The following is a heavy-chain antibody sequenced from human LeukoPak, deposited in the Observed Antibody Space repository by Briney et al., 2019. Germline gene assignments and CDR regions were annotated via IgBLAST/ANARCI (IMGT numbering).Heavy chain of an antibody. CDR1: GFTFSNYA. Sequence: GGSLRLSCAASGFTFSNYAMHWVRQAPGKGREWVALISYDGSNKNYADSVKGRFTISRDNSKNTLFLQMNSLRTEDTAVFYCAREETWFSTTWYYFDYWGQGTLVTVSS. CDR2: ISYDGSNK. J-gene: IGHJ4*02. D-gene: IGHD2-2*01. CDR3: AREETWFSTTWYYFDY. V-gene: IGHV3-30*04.